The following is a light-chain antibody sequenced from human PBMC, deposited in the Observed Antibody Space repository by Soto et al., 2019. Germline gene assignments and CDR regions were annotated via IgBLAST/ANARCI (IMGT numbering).Light chain of an antibody. Sequence: EIVLTQSPATVSVSPGERATLSCMAIQSVSNNYLAWYQQKPGQAPRLLIYGASNRATGIPDRFSGSGSGTEFTLTISSLQPDDFASYYCQQYNTYPWTFGQGTKVDIK. CDR3: QQYNTYPWT. V-gene: IGKV3D-7*01. CDR1: QSVSNNY. J-gene: IGKJ1*01. CDR2: GAS.